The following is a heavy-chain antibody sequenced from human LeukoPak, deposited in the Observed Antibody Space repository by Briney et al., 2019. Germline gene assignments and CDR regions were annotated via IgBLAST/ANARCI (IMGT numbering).Heavy chain of an antibody. CDR3: ARGMDAEAFQN. CDR1: GYRFTAYP. CDR2: MNPHSGET. V-gene: IGHV1-2*02. D-gene: IGHD2-2*03. J-gene: IGHJ1*01. Sequence: ASVKVSCKTSGYRFTAYPLHWVRQAPGQGLEWLGWMNPHSGETNNAQKFQGRVTMTRDTPISVANMELSSLRSDDMAVYFCARGMDAEAFQNWGQGTLVIVSS.